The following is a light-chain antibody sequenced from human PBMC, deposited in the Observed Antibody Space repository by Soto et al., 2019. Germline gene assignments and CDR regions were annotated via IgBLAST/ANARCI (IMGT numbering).Light chain of an antibody. CDR2: GAS. CDR1: QSVSSSY. Sequence: EIVLTQSPGTLSLSPGGRATLSCRGSQSVSSSYLAWYQQKPGQAPRLLIYGASSRATGIPDRFSGSGSGTDFTLTIRRLESEDFAVYYCQQYGSSPPDTFGQGTKLEIK. CDR3: QQYGSSPPDT. J-gene: IGKJ2*01. V-gene: IGKV3-20*01.